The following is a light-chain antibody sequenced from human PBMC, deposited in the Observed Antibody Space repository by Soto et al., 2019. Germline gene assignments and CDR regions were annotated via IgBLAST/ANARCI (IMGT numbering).Light chain of an antibody. CDR3: QQRSNWPRGT. J-gene: IGKJ1*01. CDR1: QSVSSNY. CDR2: DAS. Sequence: ESVLTQSPGTLSLSPGERATLSCRASQSVSSNYLAWYQQKPGQAPRLLIYDASNRATGIPARFSGSGSGTDFTLTISSLEPEDFAVYYCQQRSNWPRGTFGQGTKVDIK. V-gene: IGKV3-11*01.